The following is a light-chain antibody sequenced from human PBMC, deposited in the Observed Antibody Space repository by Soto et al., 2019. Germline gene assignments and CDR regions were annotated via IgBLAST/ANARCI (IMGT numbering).Light chain of an antibody. CDR1: SSNIGAGYD. V-gene: IGLV1-40*01. CDR3: QSYDSSLSGAYV. CDR2: GNS. J-gene: IGLJ1*01. Sequence: QSVLTQPPSVSGAPGQRVTISCTGSSSNIGAGYDVHRYQQLPGTAPKVPIYGNSNRPSGFPDRFSGSKSATSACLAMTGVQAEDESDYYCQSYDSSLSGAYVVGTGTKVTVL.